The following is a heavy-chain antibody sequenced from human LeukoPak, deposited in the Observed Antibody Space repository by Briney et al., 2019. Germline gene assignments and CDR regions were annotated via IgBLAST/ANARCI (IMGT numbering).Heavy chain of an antibody. CDR3: VSSSGQQLIPYDY. D-gene: IGHD6-13*01. J-gene: IGHJ4*02. V-gene: IGHV3-66*02. Sequence: GGSLRLSCAAYGINVSTNYMTWIRQAPGKGLEWVSLIYGGGAAYYAESVRGRFIISRDNSKNTLFLQMNSLRAEDTAVYYCVSSSGQQLIPYDYWGQGTHVAVSS. CDR1: GINVSTNY. CDR2: IYGGGAA.